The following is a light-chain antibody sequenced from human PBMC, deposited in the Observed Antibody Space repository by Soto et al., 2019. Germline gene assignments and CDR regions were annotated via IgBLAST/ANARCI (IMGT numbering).Light chain of an antibody. CDR3: SSHPRSRTGV. CDR1: SSDVGGYNY. CDR2: EVS. V-gene: IGLV2-14*01. J-gene: IGLJ1*01. Sequence: QSALTQPASVSGSPGQSITISCTGTSSDVGGYNYVSWYQQHPGKAPKLMIYEVSNRPSGVSNRFSGSKSDNTASLTISGLQAEDEADYYCSSHPRSRTGVFGTGTKLTVL.